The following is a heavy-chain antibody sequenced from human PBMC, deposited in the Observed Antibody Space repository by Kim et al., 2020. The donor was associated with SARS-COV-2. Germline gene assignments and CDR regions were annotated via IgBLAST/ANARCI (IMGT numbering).Heavy chain of an antibody. V-gene: IGHV1-2*02. CDR2: INPNSGGT. J-gene: IGHJ5*02. Sequence: ASVKVSCKASGYTFTGYYMHWVRQAPGQGLEWMGWINPNSGGTNYAQKFQGRVTMTRDTSISTAYMELSRLRSDDTAVYYCAREVRRTKNWFDPWGQGTLVTVSS. CDR1: GYTFTGYY. D-gene: IGHD3-10*01. CDR3: AREVRRTKNWFDP.